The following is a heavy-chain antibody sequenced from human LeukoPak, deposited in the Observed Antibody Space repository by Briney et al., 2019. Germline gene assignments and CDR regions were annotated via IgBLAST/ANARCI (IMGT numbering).Heavy chain of an antibody. J-gene: IGHJ4*02. V-gene: IGHV3-7*01. CDR1: GFGFSYYW. D-gene: IGHD2/OR15-2a*01. CDR2: IKRDGSEK. CDR3: ARRSHLSFDY. Sequence: PGGSLRLSCAASGFGFSYYWMTWVRQAPGKGLEWVAGIKRDGSEKYYVDSVKGRFTISRDNAKNSLSLQMNGLRAEDTAVYFCARRSHLSFDYTGQGTLVTVSS.